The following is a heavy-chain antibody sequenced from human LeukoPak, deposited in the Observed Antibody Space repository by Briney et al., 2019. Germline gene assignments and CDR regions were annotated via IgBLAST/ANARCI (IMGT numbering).Heavy chain of an antibody. CDR1: GFTFSSYW. Sequence: GGSLRLSCAASGFTFSSYWMHWVRQAPGKGLVCVSRINTDGNSTNYADSLKGRFTISRDNAKNTLYLQMNNLRAEDTAVYYCARVKDGSGNYRYFDYWGQGTLVTVSS. D-gene: IGHD3-10*01. V-gene: IGHV3-74*01. CDR3: ARVKDGSGNYRYFDY. J-gene: IGHJ4*02. CDR2: INTDGNST.